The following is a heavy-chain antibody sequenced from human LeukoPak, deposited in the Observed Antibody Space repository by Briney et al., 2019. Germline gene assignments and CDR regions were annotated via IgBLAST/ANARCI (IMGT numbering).Heavy chain of an antibody. V-gene: IGHV1-18*01. D-gene: IGHD4-17*01. Sequence: GASVKVSCKASGYTFTSHGSSWVRQAPGQGLEWMGWISAYNGNTNYAQKLQGRVTMTTDTSTSTAYMELRSLRSDDTAVYYCARLRCLTCHFDYWGQGTLVTVSS. J-gene: IGHJ4*02. CDR3: ARLRCLTCHFDY. CDR1: GYTFTSHG. CDR2: ISAYNGNT.